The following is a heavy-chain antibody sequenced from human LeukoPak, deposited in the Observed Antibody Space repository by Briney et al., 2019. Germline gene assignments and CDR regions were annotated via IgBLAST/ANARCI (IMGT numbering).Heavy chain of an antibody. J-gene: IGHJ4*02. D-gene: IGHD2-8*01. CDR1: GFTFSSYS. CDR3: TRVGQSYSTSGQALDH. CDR2: ISGSGGST. V-gene: IGHV3-21*01. Sequence: GGSLRLSCAASGFTFSSYSMNWVRQAPGKGLEWVSAISGSGGSTYYADSVKGRFTISRDNAKNSLYLQMNSLRAGDTAVYYCTRVGQSYSTSGQALDHWGQGTLVTVSS.